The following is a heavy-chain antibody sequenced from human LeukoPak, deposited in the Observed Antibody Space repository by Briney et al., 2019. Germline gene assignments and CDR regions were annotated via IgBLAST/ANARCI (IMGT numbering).Heavy chain of an antibody. Sequence: ASVKVSCKASGYTFTSYDINWVRQATGQGLEWRGWMNPNSGNTGYAQKFQGRVTMTRNTSISTAYMELSSLRSEDTAVYYCARAGVLWFGELLAPHWFDPWGQGTLVTVSS. J-gene: IGHJ5*02. D-gene: IGHD3-10*01. CDR3: ARAGVLWFGELLAPHWFDP. V-gene: IGHV1-8*01. CDR2: MNPNSGNT. CDR1: GYTFTSYD.